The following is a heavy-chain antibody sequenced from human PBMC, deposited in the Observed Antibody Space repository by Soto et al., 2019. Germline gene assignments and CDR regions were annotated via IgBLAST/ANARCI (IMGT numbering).Heavy chain of an antibody. CDR2: IYRNGET. Sequence: SETLSLTCTVSGDSIRSSDFNWGWIRQPPGKGLEWIGTIYRNGETFYNPPLHSRVTMSVDTSRNQFSLHLTSVTAADTAVYFCAGQTLGPIPHFGWLSPVASWGQGTLVPVSS. V-gene: IGHV4-39*01. D-gene: IGHD3-9*01. CDR3: AGQTLGPIPHFGWLSPVAS. J-gene: IGHJ5*02. CDR1: GDSIRSSDFN.